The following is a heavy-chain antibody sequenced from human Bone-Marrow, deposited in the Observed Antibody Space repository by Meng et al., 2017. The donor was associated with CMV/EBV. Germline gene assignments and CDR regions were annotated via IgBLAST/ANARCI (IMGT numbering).Heavy chain of an antibody. CDR2: INHSGST. D-gene: IGHD2-2*02. CDR1: GGSFSGYY. CDR3: ARGPRYYCSSTSCYTLDNWLDP. J-gene: IGHJ5*02. V-gene: IGHV4-34*01. Sequence: SETLSITCAVYGGSFSGYYWSWIRQPPGKGLEWIGEINHSGSTNYNPSLKSRVTISVDTSKNQFSLKLSSVTAADTAVYYCARGPRYYCSSTSCYTLDNWLDPWGQGTLVTGSS.